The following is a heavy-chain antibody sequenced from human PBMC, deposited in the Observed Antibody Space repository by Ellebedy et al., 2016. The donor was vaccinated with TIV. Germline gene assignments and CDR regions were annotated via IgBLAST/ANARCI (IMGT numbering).Heavy chain of an antibody. CDR2: INPNSGGT. CDR1: GYTFTGYY. D-gene: IGHD3-10*01. Sequence: ASVKVSXXASGYTFTGYYMHWVRQAPGQGLEWMGWINPNSGGTNYAQKFQGWVTMTRDTSISTAYMELRSLRSDDTAMYYCAREDSGSYYMPSIDHWGQGTLVTVSS. CDR3: AREDSGSYYMPSIDH. J-gene: IGHJ4*02. V-gene: IGHV1-2*04.